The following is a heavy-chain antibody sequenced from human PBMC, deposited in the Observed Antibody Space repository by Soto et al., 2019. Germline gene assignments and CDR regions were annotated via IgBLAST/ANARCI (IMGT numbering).Heavy chain of an antibody. CDR2: IYHSGST. CDR1: GGSISSGGYF. J-gene: IGHJ5*02. CDR3: ARGDYSNPNWFDP. Sequence: SETLSLTCAVSGGSISSGGYFGIWIPQPPGKGLVWIGYIYHSGSTYYNPSLKSRVTISVDRSKNQFSLKLSSVTAADTAVYYCARGDYSNPNWFDPWGQGTLVTVSS. D-gene: IGHD4-4*01. V-gene: IGHV4-30-2*01.